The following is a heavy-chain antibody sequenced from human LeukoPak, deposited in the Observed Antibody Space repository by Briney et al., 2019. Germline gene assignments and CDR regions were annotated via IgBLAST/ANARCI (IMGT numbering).Heavy chain of an antibody. CDR1: GGSISSGSYY. CDR3: AGDGCSGGSCYPDAFDI. V-gene: IGHV4-61*02. Sequence: SETLSLTCTVSGGSISSGSYYWSWIRQPAGKGLEWIGRIYTSGSTNYNPSLKSRVTISVDTSKNQFSLKLSSVTAADTAVYYCAGDGCSGGSCYPDAFDIWGQGTMVTVSS. D-gene: IGHD2-15*01. J-gene: IGHJ3*02. CDR2: IYTSGST.